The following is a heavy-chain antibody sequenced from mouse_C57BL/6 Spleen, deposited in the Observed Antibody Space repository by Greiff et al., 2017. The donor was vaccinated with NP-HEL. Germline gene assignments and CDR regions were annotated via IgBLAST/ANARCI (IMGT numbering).Heavy chain of an antibody. J-gene: IGHJ1*03. V-gene: IGHV5-4*03. CDR3: ARGYGSSLWWYFDV. D-gene: IGHD1-1*01. CDR2: ISDGGSYT. Sequence: EVKVEESGGGLVKPGGSLKLSCAASGFTFSSYAMSWVRQTPEKRLEWVATISDGGSYTYYPDNVKGRFTISRDNAKNNLYLQMSHLKSEDTAMYYCARGYGSSLWWYFDVWGTGTTVTVSS. CDR1: GFTFSSYA.